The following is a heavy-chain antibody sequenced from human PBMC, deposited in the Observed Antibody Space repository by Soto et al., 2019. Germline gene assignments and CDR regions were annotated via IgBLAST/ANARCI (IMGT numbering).Heavy chain of an antibody. CDR2: VYYSGST. CDR1: GGSISSGSYY. J-gene: IGHJ6*02. D-gene: IGHD2-15*01. CDR3: ASPGYCSGGSCLHYYYYGMDV. Sequence: ETLSLTCTVSGGSISSGSYYWSWIRQPPGKGLEWIGYVYYSGSTSYIPSLESRVTISLDTSKNQFPLKLSSVTAADTAVYYCASPGYCSGGSCLHYYYYGMDVWGQGTTVTVSS. V-gene: IGHV4-61*01.